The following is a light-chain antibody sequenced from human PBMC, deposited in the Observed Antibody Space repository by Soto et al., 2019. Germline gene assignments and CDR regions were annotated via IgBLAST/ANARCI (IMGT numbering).Light chain of an antibody. CDR2: DVS. V-gene: IGKV3-11*01. Sequence: EIVWTQSPATLSLSPGDRATLSCRDSQSVTSSLAWFQKEPGQDPRLLIYDVSRRATAIPARLSGSGSGTDFTHNISGLEREDFAVYYCQPRSTWHTFGGGIKGEIK. CDR3: QPRSTWHT. J-gene: IGKJ4*01. CDR1: QSVTSS.